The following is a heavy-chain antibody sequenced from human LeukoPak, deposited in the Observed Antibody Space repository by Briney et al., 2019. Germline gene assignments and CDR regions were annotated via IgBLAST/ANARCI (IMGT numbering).Heavy chain of an antibody. V-gene: IGHV1-46*01. Sequence: ASVKVSCKASGYTFTSYYMHWVRQAPGQGLEWMGIINPSGGSTSYAQKFQGRVTMTRDTSTSTVYMELSSLRSEDTAVYYCARDRVGVVVPAAMPIDWGQETLVTVSS. J-gene: IGHJ4*02. CDR2: INPSGGST. CDR1: GYTFTSYY. CDR3: ARDRVGVVVPAAMPID. D-gene: IGHD2-2*01.